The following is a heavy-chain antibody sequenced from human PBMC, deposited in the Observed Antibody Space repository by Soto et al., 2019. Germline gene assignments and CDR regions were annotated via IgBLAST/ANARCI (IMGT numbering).Heavy chain of an antibody. D-gene: IGHD3-10*01. CDR3: ARGNTGRGAFDI. Sequence: QVQLVQSGAEVKKPGSSVKVSCKASGGTFSRYTISWVRQAPGQGLEWMGRIIPNLGIANYAQKCQGRVTITADKSTSTAYMELSSLRSEDTAVYYCARGNTGRGAFDIWGQGTMVTVSS. CDR2: IIPNLGIA. J-gene: IGHJ3*02. CDR1: GGTFSRYT. V-gene: IGHV1-69*02.